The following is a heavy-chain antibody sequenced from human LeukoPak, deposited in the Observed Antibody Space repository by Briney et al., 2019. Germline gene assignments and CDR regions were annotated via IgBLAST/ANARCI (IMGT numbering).Heavy chain of an antibody. CDR2: INPNSGGT. CDR1: GYTFTGYY. D-gene: IGHD6-19*01. J-gene: IGHJ5*02. V-gene: IGHV1-2*06. CDR3: ARNEWLVRNWFDP. Sequence: ASVKVSCKASGYTFTGYYMHWVRQAPGQGLEWMGRINPNSGGTNHAQKFQGRVTMTRDTSISTAYMELSRLRSDDTAVYYCARNEWLVRNWFDPWGQGTLVTVSS.